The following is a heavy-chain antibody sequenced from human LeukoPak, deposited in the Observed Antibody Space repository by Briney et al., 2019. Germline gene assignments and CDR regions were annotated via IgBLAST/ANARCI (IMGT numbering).Heavy chain of an antibody. CDR3: ARDHGLANELPGDFDY. CDR1: GFTVSSNY. J-gene: IGHJ4*02. CDR2: IYSGGST. Sequence: GGSLRLSCAASGFTVSSNYMSWVRQAPGKGLEWVSVIYSGGSTNYADSVKGRFTISRDNAKNSLYLQMNSLRAEDTAVYYCARDHGLANELPGDFDYWGQGTLVTVSS. D-gene: IGHD2-8*01. V-gene: IGHV3-53*01.